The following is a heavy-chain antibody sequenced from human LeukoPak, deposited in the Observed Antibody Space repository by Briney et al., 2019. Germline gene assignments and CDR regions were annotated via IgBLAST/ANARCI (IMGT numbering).Heavy chain of an antibody. CDR2: ISSTGSTI. D-gene: IGHD3-3*01. J-gene: IGHJ6*03. Sequence: GGSLRLSCAASDFTFSDYYMSWIRQAPGKGLEWVSYISSTGSTIYYADSVKGRFTISRDNAKNSLYLQMNSLRAEDTAVYYCARVSKPDFWSGYFLYYYMDVWGKGTTVTVSS. V-gene: IGHV3-11*04. CDR1: DFTFSDYY. CDR3: ARVSKPDFWSGYFLYYYMDV.